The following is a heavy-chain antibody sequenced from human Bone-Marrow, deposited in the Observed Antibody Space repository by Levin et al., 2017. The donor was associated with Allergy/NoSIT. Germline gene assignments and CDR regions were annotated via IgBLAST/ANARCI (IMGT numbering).Heavy chain of an antibody. V-gene: IGHV3-23*01. J-gene: IGHJ4*02. D-gene: IGHD2-15*01. CDR3: AKDGGRGGGSCFDY. CDR1: GFTFSNYA. CDR2: ISGGGEST. Sequence: LSLTCAVSGFTFSNYAMSWVRQAPGKGLEWVSAISGGGESTYYAGSVRGRFTISRDNSKGTLYLQMNSLRAEDTAVYYCAKDGGRGGGSCFDYWGQGALVTVSS.